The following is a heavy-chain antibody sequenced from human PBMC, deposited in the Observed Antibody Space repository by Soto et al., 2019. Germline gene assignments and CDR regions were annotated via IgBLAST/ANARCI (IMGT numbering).Heavy chain of an antibody. V-gene: IGHV3-30*18. CDR3: AKGYSSSWYIH. J-gene: IGHJ4*02. D-gene: IGHD6-13*01. CDR1: GFTFSSYG. Sequence: VQLVESGGGVVQPGRSLRLSCAASGFTFSSYGMHWVRQAPGKGLEWVAVISYDGSNKYYADSVKGRFTISRDNSKNTLYLQMNSLRAEDTAVYYCAKGYSSSWYIHWGQGTLVTVSS. CDR2: ISYDGSNK.